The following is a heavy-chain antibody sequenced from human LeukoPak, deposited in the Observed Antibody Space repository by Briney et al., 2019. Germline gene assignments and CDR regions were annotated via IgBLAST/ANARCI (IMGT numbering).Heavy chain of an antibody. J-gene: IGHJ4*02. V-gene: IGHV4-4*07. CDR1: GGSINIYY. Sequence: PSETLSLTCTVSGGSINIYYWSWIRQPAGKGLEWIGRIYTSGNTNYNPSLKSRVTMSVDTSKNQFSLRLSSVTAADTAVYYCARATIAVAGTSPVEDYWGQGTLVTVSS. CDR3: ARATIAVAGTSPVEDY. CDR2: IYTSGNT. D-gene: IGHD6-19*01.